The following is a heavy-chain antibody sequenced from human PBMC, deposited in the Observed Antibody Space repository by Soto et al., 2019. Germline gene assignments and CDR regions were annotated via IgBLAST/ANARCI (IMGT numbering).Heavy chain of an antibody. J-gene: IGHJ1*01. D-gene: IGHD3-22*01. CDR2: ISGGGGGT. CDR1: GFTFNSYA. Sequence: GGSLRLSCAVSGFTFNSYAMNWVRQAPGKGLEWVSSISGGGGGTYYADSLKGRLTISRDNSKSTLYLQMNSLRAEDTAVYYCANRLYYYDSSGYYSGEYFQHWGQGTLVTVSS. CDR3: ANRLYYYDSSGYYSGEYFQH. V-gene: IGHV3-23*01.